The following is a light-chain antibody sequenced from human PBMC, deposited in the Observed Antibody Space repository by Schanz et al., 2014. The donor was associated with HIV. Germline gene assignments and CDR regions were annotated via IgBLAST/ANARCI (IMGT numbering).Light chain of an antibody. CDR2: DVS. V-gene: IGLV2-14*02. Sequence: QSALTQPASVSGSPGQSITISCTGTISDVGNYNLVSWYQQHPGKAPKLMIYDVSNRPSGVSNRFSGSKSGNTASLTISGLQAEDEADYFCQSYDRSLSVVVFGGGTKLTVL. CDR3: QSYDRSLSVVV. CDR1: ISDVGNYNL. J-gene: IGLJ2*01.